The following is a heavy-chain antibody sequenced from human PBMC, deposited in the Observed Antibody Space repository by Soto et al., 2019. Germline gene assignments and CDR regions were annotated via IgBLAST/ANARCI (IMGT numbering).Heavy chain of an antibody. CDR2: ISYDGSNK. Sequence: PGGSLRLSCAASGFTFSNYAMHWVRQAPGKGLEWVAVISYDGSNKYYADSVKGRFTISRDNSKNTLYLQINSLRAEDTAVYYCARDDRSYCTTTYYWGQGTLVTVSS. CDR3: ARDDRSYCTTTYY. J-gene: IGHJ4*02. CDR1: GFTFSNYA. D-gene: IGHD2-8*01. V-gene: IGHV3-30-3*01.